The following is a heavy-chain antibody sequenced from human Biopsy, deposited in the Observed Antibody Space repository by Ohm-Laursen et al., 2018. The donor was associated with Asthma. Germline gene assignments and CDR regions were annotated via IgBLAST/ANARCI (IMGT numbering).Heavy chain of an antibody. CDR3: AKITTDRQKANNWFDP. CDR2: ISASGVRT. Sequence: SLRLSCAASGFAFNNSSMTWVRQAPGKGLGWVSSISASGVRTFYADSVKGRFTVSRDSSRNTLYLQLSTLRVEDTAVYFCAKITTDRQKANNWFDPWGQGTLVTVPS. CDR1: GFAFNNSS. J-gene: IGHJ5*02. D-gene: IGHD3-22*01. V-gene: IGHV3-23*01.